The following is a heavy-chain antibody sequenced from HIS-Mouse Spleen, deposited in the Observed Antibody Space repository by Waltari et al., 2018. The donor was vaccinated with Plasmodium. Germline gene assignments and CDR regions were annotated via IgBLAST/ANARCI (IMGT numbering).Heavy chain of an antibody. Sequence: EVQLVESGGGLVQPGGSLRLSCAASGFTFSSYWMSWVRQAPGKGLDGVANIKQDGSEKYYVDSVKGRFTISRDNAKNSLYLQMNSLRAEDTAVYYCARVGYNWDAFDIWGQGTMVTVSS. CDR2: IKQDGSEK. CDR3: ARVGYNWDAFDI. CDR1: GFTFSSYW. D-gene: IGHD1-1*01. J-gene: IGHJ3*02. V-gene: IGHV3-7*01.